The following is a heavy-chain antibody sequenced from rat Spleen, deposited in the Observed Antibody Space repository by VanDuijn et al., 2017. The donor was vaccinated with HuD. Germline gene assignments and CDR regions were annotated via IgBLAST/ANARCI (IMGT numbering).Heavy chain of an antibody. D-gene: IGHD1-12*03. CDR2: ISYDGIST. V-gene: IGHV5-29*01. J-gene: IGHJ2*01. CDR1: GFTFNNYG. Sequence: EVQLVESGGGLVQPGRSLKLSCAASGFTFNNYGMAWVRQAPTKGLEWVATISYDGISTYYRDSVRGRFTISSDNAKTTLYLQMDSLRSEDTATYYCTKRGYDGYTPFDYWGQGVMVTVSS. CDR3: TKRGYDGYTPFDY.